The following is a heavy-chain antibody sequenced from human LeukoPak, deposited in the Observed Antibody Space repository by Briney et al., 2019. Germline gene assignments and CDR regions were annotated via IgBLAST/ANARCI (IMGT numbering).Heavy chain of an antibody. J-gene: IGHJ4*02. V-gene: IGHV3-11*01. D-gene: IGHD3-3*01. CDR2: ISSSGSTI. CDR1: GFTFSDYY. Sequence: GGSLRLSCAASGFTFSDYYMSWIRQAPGKGLEWVSYISSSGSTIYYADSVKGRFTISRDNAKNSLYLQMNSLRAEDTAVYYCAKAARTSVWSGYYVFDYWGQGTLVTVSS. CDR3: AKAARTSVWSGYYVFDY.